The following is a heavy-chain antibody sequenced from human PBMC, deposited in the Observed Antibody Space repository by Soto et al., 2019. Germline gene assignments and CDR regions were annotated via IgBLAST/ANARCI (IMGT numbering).Heavy chain of an antibody. Sequence: SETLSLTCAVYGGSFSGYYWSWIRQPPGKGLEWIGEINHSGSTNYNPSLKSRVTISVDTSKNQFSLKLRAVTAADTAVYYCAKDTSTGIAARYGMDVWGQGTTVTVSS. CDR3: AKDTSTGIAARYGMDV. D-gene: IGHD6-6*01. V-gene: IGHV4-34*01. J-gene: IGHJ6*02. CDR2: INHSGST. CDR1: GGSFSGYY.